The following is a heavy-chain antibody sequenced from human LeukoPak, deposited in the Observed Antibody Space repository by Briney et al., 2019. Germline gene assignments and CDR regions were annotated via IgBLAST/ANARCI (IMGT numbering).Heavy chain of an antibody. V-gene: IGHV3-23*01. CDR1: GLTFNNYA. CDR3: ATGYSDSLRSPLDS. J-gene: IGHJ5*01. D-gene: IGHD3-22*01. CDR2: ISGRGGNT. Sequence: GGSLRLSCAASGLTFNNYALTWIRQAPGKGLEWVSSISGRGGNTYYADSVKGRFTISRDDSKDTLFLQMNSLRAEDTAVYYCATGYSDSLRSPLDSWGQGTLVTVSS.